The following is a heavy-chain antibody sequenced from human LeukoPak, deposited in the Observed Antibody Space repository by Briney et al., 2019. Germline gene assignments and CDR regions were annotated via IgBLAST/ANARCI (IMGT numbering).Heavy chain of an antibody. CDR3: ARSGAIFHWFDP. V-gene: IGHV1-2*02. CDR2: INPNSGGT. CDR1: GYTFTGYY. Sequence: ASVKVSCKASGYTFTGYYMHWVRQAPGQGLEWMGWINPNSGGTNYAQKFQGRVTMTRDTSIGTAYMELSRLRSDDTAVYYCARSGAIFHWFDPWGQGTLVTVSS. J-gene: IGHJ5*02. D-gene: IGHD2-2*01.